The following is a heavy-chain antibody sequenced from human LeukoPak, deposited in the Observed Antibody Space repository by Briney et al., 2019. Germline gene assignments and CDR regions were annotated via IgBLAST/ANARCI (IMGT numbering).Heavy chain of an antibody. CDR2: IYYSGST. J-gene: IGHJ6*02. Sequence: PSETLSLTCTVSGGSISSSSYYWGWIRQPPGKGLEWIGSIYYSGSTYYNPSLKSRVTISVDTSKNQSSLKLSSVTAADTAVYYWASESVVVPAAMETTYYYYYGMDVWGQGTTVTVSS. CDR3: ASESVVVPAAMETTYYYYYGMDV. V-gene: IGHV4-39*01. D-gene: IGHD2-2*01. CDR1: GGSISSSSYY.